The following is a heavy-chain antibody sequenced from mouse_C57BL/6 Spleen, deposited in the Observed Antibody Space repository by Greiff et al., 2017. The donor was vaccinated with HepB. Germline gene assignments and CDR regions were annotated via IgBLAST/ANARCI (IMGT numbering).Heavy chain of an antibody. V-gene: IGHV1-52*01. J-gene: IGHJ3*01. CDR1: GYTFTSYW. CDR2: IDPSDSET. Sequence: QVQLQQPGAELVRPGSSVKLSCKASGYTFTSYWMHWVKQRPIQGLEWIGNIDPSDSETHYNQKFKDKATLTVDKSSSTAYMQLSSLTSEDSAVYYCAREGVSSTSTWFAYWGQGTLVTVSA. CDR3: AREGVSSTSTWFAY. D-gene: IGHD2-1*01.